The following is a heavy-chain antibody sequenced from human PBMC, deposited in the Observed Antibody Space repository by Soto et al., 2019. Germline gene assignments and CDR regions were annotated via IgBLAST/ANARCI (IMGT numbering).Heavy chain of an antibody. CDR2: IYYSGST. CDR1: GGSISSSSYY. D-gene: IGHD5-18*01. Sequence: SETLSLTCTVSGGSISSSSYYWGWIRQPPGKGLEWIGSIYYSGSTYYNPSLKSRVTISVDTSKNQFSLKLSSVTAADTAVYYCARRGYSYGYLFDPWGQGTLVPSPQ. CDR3: ARRGYSYGYLFDP. V-gene: IGHV4-39*01. J-gene: IGHJ5*02.